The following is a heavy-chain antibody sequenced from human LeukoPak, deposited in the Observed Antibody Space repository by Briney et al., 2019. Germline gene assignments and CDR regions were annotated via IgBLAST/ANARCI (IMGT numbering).Heavy chain of an antibody. Sequence: GASVKVSCKASGGTFSSYAISWVRQAPGQGLEWMGRTIPILGIANYARKFQGRVTITADKSTSTAYMELSSLRSEDTAVYYCARGREEQWRMDYYGMDVWGQGTTVTVSS. CDR2: TIPILGIA. J-gene: IGHJ6*02. CDR1: GGTFSSYA. V-gene: IGHV1-69*04. D-gene: IGHD6-19*01. CDR3: ARGREEQWRMDYYGMDV.